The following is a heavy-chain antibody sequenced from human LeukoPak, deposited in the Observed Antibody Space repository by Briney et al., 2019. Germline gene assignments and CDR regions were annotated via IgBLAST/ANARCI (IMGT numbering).Heavy chain of an antibody. J-gene: IGHJ4*02. CDR3: ARPRCCIHGVCYHFDY. CDR1: GYSFTSYW. Sequence: GESLKISCKGSGYSFTSYWIAWVRQMPGKGLEWMGIIYIGDSNTRYSPSFQGQVTISADKSISTAYLQWSSLKASDTAMYFCARPRCCIHGVCYHFDYWGQGTLVTVSS. V-gene: IGHV5-51*01. D-gene: IGHD2-8*01. CDR2: IYIGDSNT.